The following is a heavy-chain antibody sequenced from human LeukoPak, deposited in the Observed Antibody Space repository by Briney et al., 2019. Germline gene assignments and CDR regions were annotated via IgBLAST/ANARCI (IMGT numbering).Heavy chain of an antibody. Sequence: ASVKVSFTASGYTFTDSYIHWVRQAPGQGLEWMGWINPDSGVTKYAQKFQGRVTMTLDTSISTAYIELSGLRSDDTAVYYCARLRYTIDYWGQGTLVTVSS. D-gene: IGHD3-9*01. CDR3: ARLRYTIDY. CDR1: GYTFTDSY. V-gene: IGHV1-2*02. CDR2: INPDSGVT. J-gene: IGHJ4*02.